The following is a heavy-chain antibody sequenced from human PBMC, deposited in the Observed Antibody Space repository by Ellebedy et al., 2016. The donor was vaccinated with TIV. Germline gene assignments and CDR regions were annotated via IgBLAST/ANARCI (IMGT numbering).Heavy chain of an antibody. J-gene: IGHJ4*02. CDR1: GFTFSDYY. CDR3: AGGISVAGTSLGF. V-gene: IGHV3-53*01. Sequence: GGSLRLSCAASGFTFSDYYMSWIRQAPGKGLDWVSVIYSGGSTYYADSVKGRFTISRDNSKNTLFLQMNSLRAEDTAVYYCAGGISVAGTSLGFWGQGTLVTVSS. CDR2: IYSGGST. D-gene: IGHD6-19*01.